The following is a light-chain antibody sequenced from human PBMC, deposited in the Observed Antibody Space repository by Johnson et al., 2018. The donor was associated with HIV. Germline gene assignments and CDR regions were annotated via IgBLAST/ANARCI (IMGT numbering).Light chain of an antibody. V-gene: IGLV1-51*02. CDR1: SSNIGNNY. CDR3: GTWDSSLSAHYV. J-gene: IGLJ1*01. CDR2: ENN. Sequence: QSVLTQPPSVSAAPGQKVTISCSGSSSNIGNNYVSWYQQLPGTAPKLLIYENNKRPPGIPDRFSASKSGTSATLGITGLQTGDEADDYCGTWDSSLSAHYVFGTGNKITVL.